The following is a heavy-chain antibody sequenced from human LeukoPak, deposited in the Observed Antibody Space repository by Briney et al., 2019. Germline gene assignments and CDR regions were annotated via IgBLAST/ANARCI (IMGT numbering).Heavy chain of an antibody. Sequence: GASVKVSCKASGYTFTSYDINWVRQATGQGLEWMGWMNPNSGNTGYAQKFQGRVTMTRNTSISTAYMELSSLRSEDTAVYYCARGGGYDYQYYYYYGVDVWGQGTTVTVSS. J-gene: IGHJ6*02. D-gene: IGHD5-12*01. CDR3: ARGGGYDYQYYYYYGVDV. CDR1: GYTFTSYD. V-gene: IGHV1-8*01. CDR2: MNPNSGNT.